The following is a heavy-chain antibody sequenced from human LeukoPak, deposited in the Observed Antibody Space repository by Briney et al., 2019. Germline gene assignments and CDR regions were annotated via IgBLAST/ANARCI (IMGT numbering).Heavy chain of an antibody. J-gene: IGHJ4*02. V-gene: IGHV4-31*03. CDR2: IYYSGTT. D-gene: IGHD3-22*01. Sequence: SETLSLTCTVSGGSISSGAYYWSWLCQHPGKGLEWIGYIYYSGTTYYNPSLKSRISMSVDTSKNQFSLKLASVTAADTAVYYCARSLELYCYDSSGRPFDYWGQGTLVTVSS. CDR3: ARSLELYCYDSSGRPFDY. CDR1: GGSISSGAYY.